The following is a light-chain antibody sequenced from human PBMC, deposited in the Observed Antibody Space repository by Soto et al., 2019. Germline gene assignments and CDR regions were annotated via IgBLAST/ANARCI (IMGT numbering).Light chain of an antibody. CDR2: GAS. V-gene: IGKV1-9*01. Sequence: IQLTQSPSSLSASVGDRVTITCRASQDISSYLAWYQQKPGKAPKVLIYGASTLQFGVPSRFSGSGSGTEFTLTISSLQPEDFATYYCLQLNSYPLTFGPGTKVDIK. J-gene: IGKJ3*01. CDR3: LQLNSYPLT. CDR1: QDISSY.